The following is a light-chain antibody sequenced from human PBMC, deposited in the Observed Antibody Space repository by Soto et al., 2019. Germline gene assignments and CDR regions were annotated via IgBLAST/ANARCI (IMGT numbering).Light chain of an antibody. CDR1: QGISGW. J-gene: IGKJ2*01. CDR2: DAS. Sequence: DIQMTQSPSTLSASVGDSVTLTCRASQGISGWLAWYQQKPGQAPKLLIYDASSLASGVPARFSGSGSGTEFTLPIRTLQRDDFASYYCQQYNIYSTFGRGTKVDIK. V-gene: IGKV1-5*01. CDR3: QQYNIYST.